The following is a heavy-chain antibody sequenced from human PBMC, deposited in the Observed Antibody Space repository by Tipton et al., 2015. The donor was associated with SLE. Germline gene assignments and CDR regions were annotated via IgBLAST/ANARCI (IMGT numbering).Heavy chain of an antibody. D-gene: IGHD5-12*01. CDR1: GGSISPYY. J-gene: IGHJ4*02. CDR3: ARHPPRGGSGYALDN. V-gene: IGHV4-59*01. Sequence: TLSLTCSVSGGSISPYYWSWIRQPPGKGLEWIGYIYHSGSTNYNPSLKSRVNISVDTSKNQFSLKLSSVTAADTAVYYCARHPPRGGSGYALDNWGQGTLVTVSS. CDR2: IYHSGST.